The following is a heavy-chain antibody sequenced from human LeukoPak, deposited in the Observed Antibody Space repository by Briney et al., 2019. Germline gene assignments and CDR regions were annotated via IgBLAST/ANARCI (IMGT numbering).Heavy chain of an antibody. CDR3: ARGLSGYCSGGSCSSDS. D-gene: IGHD2-15*01. Sequence: SETLSLTCTVSGGSISSYYWSWIRQPPGKGLEWIGEISHSGSTNYSPSLKSRVTISADTSKKQFSLKLTSVTAADTAVYYCARGLSGYCSGGSCSSDSWGQGTRVTVSS. J-gene: IGHJ4*02. CDR1: GGSISSYY. CDR2: ISHSGST. V-gene: IGHV4-34*01.